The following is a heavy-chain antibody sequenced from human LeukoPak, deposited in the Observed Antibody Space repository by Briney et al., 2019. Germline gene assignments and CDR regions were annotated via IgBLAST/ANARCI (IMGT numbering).Heavy chain of an antibody. CDR2: LSGSGGDT. J-gene: IGHJ4*02. CDR3: AKDAMATVTYFDY. CDR1: RFTFNIYA. V-gene: IGHV3-23*01. D-gene: IGHD4-17*01. Sequence: GGSLRLSCATSRFTFNIYAMSWVRQAPGKGLEWVSGLSGSGGDTDYADSVKGRFTISRDNSRNTLYLQMNSLRSEDTAVYYCAKDAMATVTYFDYWGQGSLVTVSS.